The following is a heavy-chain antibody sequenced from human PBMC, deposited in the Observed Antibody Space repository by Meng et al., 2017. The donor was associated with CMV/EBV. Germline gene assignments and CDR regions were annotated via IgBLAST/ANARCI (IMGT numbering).Heavy chain of an antibody. J-gene: IGHJ4*02. CDR2: IYTSGST. Sequence: CSIRSYYWSWIRQPAGKGLEWIGRIYTSGSTNYNPSLKSRVTMSVDTSKNQFSLKLSSVTAADTAVYYCAREEITMVRGVLNYFDYWGQGTLVTVSS. D-gene: IGHD3-10*01. CDR3: AREEITMVRGVLNYFDY. V-gene: IGHV4-4*07. CDR1: CSIRSYY.